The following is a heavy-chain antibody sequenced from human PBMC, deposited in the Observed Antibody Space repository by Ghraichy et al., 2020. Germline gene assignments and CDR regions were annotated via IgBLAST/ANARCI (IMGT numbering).Heavy chain of an antibody. D-gene: IGHD1-26*01. J-gene: IGHJ6*02. Sequence: GGSLRLSCAASGFTFSSYAMSWVRQAPGKGLEWVSAISGSGGSTNYADSVKGRFTISRDNSKNTLYLQMNSLRAEDTAVYYCAKTVWWELRSMDVWGQGTTVTVSS. V-gene: IGHV3-23*01. CDR3: AKTVWWELRSMDV. CDR1: GFTFSSYA. CDR2: ISGSGGST.